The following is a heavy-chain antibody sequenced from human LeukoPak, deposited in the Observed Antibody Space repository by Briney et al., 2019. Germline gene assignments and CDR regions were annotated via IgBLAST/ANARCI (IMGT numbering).Heavy chain of an antibody. Sequence: GGSLRLSCAASGFTFSSYSMNWVRQAPGQGLEWVSYISSSSSTIYYADSVKGRFTISRDNAKNSLYLQMNSLRAEDTAVYYCARDRGYSSSWYNFDYWGQRTLVTVSS. CDR2: ISSSSSTI. CDR3: ARDRGYSSSWYNFDY. D-gene: IGHD6-13*01. J-gene: IGHJ4*02. V-gene: IGHV3-48*01. CDR1: GFTFSSYS.